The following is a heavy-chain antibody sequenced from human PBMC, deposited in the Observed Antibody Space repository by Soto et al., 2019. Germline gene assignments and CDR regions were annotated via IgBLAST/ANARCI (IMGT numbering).Heavy chain of an antibody. V-gene: IGHV4-39*01. CDR2: IYYRGNA. CDR3: ARLEGLATISYYFDF. CDR1: DDSINSDKYY. Sequence: QLQLQESGPGLVKPSETPSLTCSVSDDSINSDKYYWGWIRQPPGKGLEWIGSIYYRGNAYYNPSLQTRVTISLDKSKSQFSLKLNSVTAADSAVYFCARLEGLATISYYFDFWGPGALDTVSS. J-gene: IGHJ4*02. D-gene: IGHD3-9*01.